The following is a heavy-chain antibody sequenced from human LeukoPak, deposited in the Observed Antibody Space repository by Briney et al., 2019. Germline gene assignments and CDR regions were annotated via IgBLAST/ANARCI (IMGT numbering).Heavy chain of an antibody. J-gene: IGHJ6*02. V-gene: IGHV4-34*01. D-gene: IGHD1-26*01. Sequence: PSETLSLTCGVYGGSLGGYYWTWIRQPPGKGLEWIGEINQSGSTNYNPSLKSRVTMSVDTSKNQFSLKLSSVTAADTAVYYCAREGVGARHVLFPAYLYGMDVWGQGTTVTVSS. CDR1: GGSLGGYY. CDR2: INQSGST. CDR3: AREGVGARHVLFPAYLYGMDV.